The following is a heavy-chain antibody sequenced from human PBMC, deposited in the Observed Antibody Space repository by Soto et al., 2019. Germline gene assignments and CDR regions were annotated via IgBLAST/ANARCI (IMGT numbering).Heavy chain of an antibody. CDR1: GGSFSSNNYY. Sequence: QLQLQESGAGLVKPSETLSLTCTVYGGSFSSNNYYWGRIRQPPGQELEWIRSNNYSGSTYYNPSLKSRVTISVDTSKNQFSLKLSSVTAADTAVYYCARHLAEGGDGMDVWGQGTTVTVSS. CDR3: ARHLAEGGDGMDV. D-gene: IGHD3-16*01. V-gene: IGHV4-39*01. J-gene: IGHJ6*02. CDR2: NNYSGST.